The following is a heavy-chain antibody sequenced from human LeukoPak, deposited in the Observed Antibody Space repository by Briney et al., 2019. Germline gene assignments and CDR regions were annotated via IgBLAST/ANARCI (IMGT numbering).Heavy chain of an antibody. CDR1: GFTFSSYS. CDR3: ARDQRFLEWLPLDY. V-gene: IGHV3-21*01. D-gene: IGHD3-3*01. J-gene: IGHJ4*02. CDR2: ISSSSSYI. Sequence: GGSLRLSCAASGFTFSSYSMNGVRQAPGKGLEWVSSISSSSSYIYYADSVKGRFTISRDNAKNSLYLQMNSLRAEDTAVYYCARDQRFLEWLPLDYWGQGTLVTVSS.